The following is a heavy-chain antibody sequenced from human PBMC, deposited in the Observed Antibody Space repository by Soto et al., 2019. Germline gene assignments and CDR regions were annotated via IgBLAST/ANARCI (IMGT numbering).Heavy chain of an antibody. Sequence: SLRLSCAASGFTFDDYAMHWVRQAPGKGLEWVSGISWNSGSIGYADSVKGRFTISRDSAKNSLYLQMNSLRAEDTALYYCAKDMVEAAGFDYWGQGTLVTVSS. V-gene: IGHV3-9*01. CDR1: GFTFDDYA. CDR3: AKDMVEAAGFDY. CDR2: ISWNSGSI. J-gene: IGHJ4*02. D-gene: IGHD6-25*01.